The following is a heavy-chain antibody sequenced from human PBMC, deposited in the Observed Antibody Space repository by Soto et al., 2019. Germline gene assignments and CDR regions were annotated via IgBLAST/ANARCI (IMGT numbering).Heavy chain of an antibody. CDR3: ARTSGLSAVATPWRRTIDAVAM. CDR2: IIPIFGTT. J-gene: IGHJ3*02. V-gene: IGHV1-69*12. CDR1: GCTFSSYS. Sequence: QVQLVQSGAEVKKPGSSVKVSCRASGCTFSSYSISWVRQAPGQGLEWMAGIIPIFGTTNYAQKFQGRVTITADESTSTNYMELSRLSSEDTAMYYCARTSGLSAVATPWRRTIDAVAMCGQGTMVTVSS. D-gene: IGHD1-1*01.